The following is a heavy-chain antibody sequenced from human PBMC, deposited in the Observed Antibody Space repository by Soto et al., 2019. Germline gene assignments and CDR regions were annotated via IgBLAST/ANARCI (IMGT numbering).Heavy chain of an antibody. V-gene: IGHV3-53*01. Sequence: PGGSLRLSCAASGFTVSSNYMSWVRQAPGKGLEWVSVIYSGGSTYYADSVKGRFTISRDNSKNTLYLQMNSLRAEDTAVYYCARVGSVAGPPRHYYYYYGMGVWGQGTTVTVSS. D-gene: IGHD6-19*01. J-gene: IGHJ6*02. CDR3: ARVGSVAGPPRHYYYYYGMGV. CDR2: IYSGGST. CDR1: GFTVSSNY.